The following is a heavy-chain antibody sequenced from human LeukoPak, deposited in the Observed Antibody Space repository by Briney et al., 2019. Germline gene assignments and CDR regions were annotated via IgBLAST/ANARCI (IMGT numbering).Heavy chain of an antibody. Sequence: GGSLRLSCAASGFTFSSYGMHWVRQAPGKGLEWVAVIWYDGSNKYYADSVKGRFTISRDNSKNTLYLQMNSLRAEDTAVYYCAGLYSSIDYYYYGMDVGGQGTTVTVSS. J-gene: IGHJ6*02. V-gene: IGHV3-33*01. CDR2: IWYDGSNK. CDR1: GFTFSSYG. D-gene: IGHD6-13*01. CDR3: AGLYSSIDYYYYGMDV.